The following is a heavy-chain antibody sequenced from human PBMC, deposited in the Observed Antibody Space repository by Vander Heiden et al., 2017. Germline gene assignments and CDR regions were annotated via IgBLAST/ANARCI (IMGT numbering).Heavy chain of an antibody. CDR2: ISGSGGST. J-gene: IGHJ5*02. V-gene: IGHV3-23*01. D-gene: IGHD2-15*01. Sequence: EVHLLESGGGLVQPGGSLRLSWAASGFTFSRYAMSWVRQAPGKGLEWVSAISGSGGSTYYADSVKGRFTISRDNSKNTLYLQMNSLRAEDTAVYYCAKAVVVAATPQWFDPWGQGTLVTVSS. CDR1: GFTFSRYA. CDR3: AKAVVVAATPQWFDP.